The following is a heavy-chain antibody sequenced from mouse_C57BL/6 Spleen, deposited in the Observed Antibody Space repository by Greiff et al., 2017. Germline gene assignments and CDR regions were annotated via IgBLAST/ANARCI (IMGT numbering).Heavy chain of an antibody. V-gene: IGHV1-55*01. CDR3: ARRGYFDF. J-gene: IGHJ2*01. CDR2: IYPGSGST. CDR1: GYTFTSYW. Sequence: QVQLQQPGAELVKPGASVKMSCKASGYTFTSYWITWVKQRPGQGLEWIGDIYPGSGSTNYNEKFKSKATLTVDKSSSTAYMQLSSLTSEGSSVYFCARRGYFDFWGQGTTLTVSS.